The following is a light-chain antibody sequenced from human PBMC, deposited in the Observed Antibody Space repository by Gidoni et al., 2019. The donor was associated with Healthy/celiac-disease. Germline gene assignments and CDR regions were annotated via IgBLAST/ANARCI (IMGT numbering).Light chain of an antibody. J-gene: IGKJ4*01. CDR3: QQLNSYPLT. CDR1: QGISSY. Sequence: DIQLTQSPSFLSASVGDRVTITCRASQGISSYLAWYQQKPGKAPQLLIYAAATLQSGVPSSFSGSGSGTEFTLTISSLQPEDFATYYCQQLNSYPLTFGGGTKVEIK. CDR2: AAA. V-gene: IGKV1-9*01.